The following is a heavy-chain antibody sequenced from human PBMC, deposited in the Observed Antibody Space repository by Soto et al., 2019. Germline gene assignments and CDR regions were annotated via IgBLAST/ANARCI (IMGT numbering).Heavy chain of an antibody. D-gene: IGHD6-19*01. Sequence: SGGSPRLSCAASGFTFSSYGMHWVRQAPGKGLEWVALIWYDGNNKYYADSVKGRFTISRDNSKNTLYLQMNSLRAEDTAVYYCAKDLLQWLVVGHDAFDIWGQGTMVTVSS. J-gene: IGHJ3*02. CDR3: AKDLLQWLVVGHDAFDI. CDR1: GFTFSSYG. V-gene: IGHV3-33*06. CDR2: IWYDGNNK.